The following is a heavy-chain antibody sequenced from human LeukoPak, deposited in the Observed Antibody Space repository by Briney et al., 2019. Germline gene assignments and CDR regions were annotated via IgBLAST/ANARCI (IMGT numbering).Heavy chain of an antibody. Sequence: GGSLRLSCAASGFTFNSYAMNWVRQAPGKGLEWVSAISGSGTTTSSADSVKGRFTISRDNSKNTLYLQMNSLRAEDTAVYYCASDSYSPEYFQHWGQGTLVTVSS. CDR1: GFTFNSYA. CDR2: ISGSGTTT. D-gene: IGHD2-21*02. CDR3: ASDSYSPEYFQH. V-gene: IGHV3-23*01. J-gene: IGHJ1*01.